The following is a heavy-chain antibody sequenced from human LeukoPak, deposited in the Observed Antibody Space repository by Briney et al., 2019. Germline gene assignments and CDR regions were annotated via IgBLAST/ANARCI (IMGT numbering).Heavy chain of an antibody. CDR3: AREPPEDEWNSLDS. J-gene: IGHJ4*02. CDR2: IHYSGLT. CDR1: GGSVNGYY. D-gene: IGHD1-7*01. V-gene: IGHV4-59*02. Sequence: SETLSLTCTVSGGSVNGYYWNWIRQAPGKGLEWIGFIHYSGLTVYSPSLQSRVSMSVDTSRNQFSLALSSVTAADTALYYCAREPPEDEWNSLDSWGQGSLVTVSS.